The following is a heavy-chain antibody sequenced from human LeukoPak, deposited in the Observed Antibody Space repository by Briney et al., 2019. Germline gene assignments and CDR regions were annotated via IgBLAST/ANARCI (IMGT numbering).Heavy chain of an antibody. CDR1: GFTVSSNP. J-gene: IGHJ3*02. Sequence: QPGGSLRLSCAASGFTVSSNPMSWVRQEPGKGLEWVSVIYSGGSTYYADSVKGRFIVSRDKSKNMLYLQMSSLRGDDTAVYYCASGDAFDIWGQGTTVTVSS. CDR3: ASGDAFDI. CDR2: IYSGGST. V-gene: IGHV3-66*01.